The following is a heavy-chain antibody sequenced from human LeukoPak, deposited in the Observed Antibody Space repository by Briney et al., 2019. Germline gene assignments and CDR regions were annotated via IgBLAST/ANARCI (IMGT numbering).Heavy chain of an antibody. V-gene: IGHV1-24*01. J-gene: IGHJ1*01. CDR1: GYTLTELS. Sequence: ASVKVSCKASGYTLTELSMHWVRQAPGKGLEWMGGFDPEDGETIYAQKFQGRVTMTEDTSTDTAYMELSSLRSEDTAVYYCATVSLNSGSYPDWGQGTLVTVSS. CDR3: ATVSLNSGSYPD. CDR2: FDPEDGET. D-gene: IGHD1-26*01.